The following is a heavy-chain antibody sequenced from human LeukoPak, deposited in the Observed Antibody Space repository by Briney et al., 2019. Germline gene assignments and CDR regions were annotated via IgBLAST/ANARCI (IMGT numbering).Heavy chain of an antibody. D-gene: IGHD6-13*01. CDR1: GGSFSGYY. CDR2: INYSGST. Sequence: SETLSLTCAVYGGSFSGYYWSWIRQPPGKGLEWIGSINYSGSTYYNPSLKSRVTISVDTSKNQFSLKLSSVTAADTAVYYCARRTYSSSRDYYYDMDVWGKGTTVTISS. V-gene: IGHV4-34*01. CDR3: ARRTYSSSRDYYYDMDV. J-gene: IGHJ6*03.